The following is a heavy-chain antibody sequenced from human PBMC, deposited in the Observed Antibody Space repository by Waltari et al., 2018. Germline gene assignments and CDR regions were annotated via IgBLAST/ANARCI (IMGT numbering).Heavy chain of an antibody. D-gene: IGHD5-12*01. CDR3: ARVMNSGYDRDAFDI. CDR1: GGTFSSYA. V-gene: IGHV1-69*08. CDR2: IIPIVGTA. J-gene: IGHJ3*02. Sequence: QVQLVQSGAEVKKPGSSVKVSCKASGGTFSSYAISWVRQAPGQGLEWMGRIIPIVGTANYAQKFQGRVTITADKSTSTAYMELSSLRSEDTAVYYCARVMNSGYDRDAFDIWGQGTMVTVSS.